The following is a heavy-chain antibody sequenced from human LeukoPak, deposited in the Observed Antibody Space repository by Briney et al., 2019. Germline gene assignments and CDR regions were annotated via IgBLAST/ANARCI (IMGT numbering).Heavy chain of an antibody. J-gene: IGHJ6*03. CDR3: ARLNSGSACSSTSCYTPYYYYYMDV. D-gene: IGHD2-2*02. CDR1: GYTFSDYY. V-gene: IGHV3-11*01. Sequence: PGGSLRLSCAASGYTFSDYYMSWIRQAPGKGLEWVSYISSSGSTLYYADSVKGRFTISRDNAKNSLYLQMNSLRAEDTAVYYCARLNSGSACSSTSCYTPYYYYYMDVWGKGTTVTVSS. CDR2: ISSSGSTL.